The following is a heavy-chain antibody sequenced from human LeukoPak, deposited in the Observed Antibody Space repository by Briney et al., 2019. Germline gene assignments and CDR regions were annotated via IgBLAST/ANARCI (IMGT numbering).Heavy chain of an antibody. D-gene: IGHD2-21*01. CDR3: ARGPPLWGSFLFDS. Sequence: PSETLSLTCAVSGGSLSAYYWTWFRQPPGQGLEWIGEINHGGRTNYNPSLKIRVAMSVDTSKNHFSLNLNSVTTADTAVYYCARGPPLWGSFLFDSWAQGTLVTVSS. CDR1: GGSLSAYY. CDR2: INHGGRT. J-gene: IGHJ4*02. V-gene: IGHV4-34*01.